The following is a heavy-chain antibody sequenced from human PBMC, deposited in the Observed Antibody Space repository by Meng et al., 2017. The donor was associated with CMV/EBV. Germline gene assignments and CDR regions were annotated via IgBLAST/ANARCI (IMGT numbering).Heavy chain of an antibody. V-gene: IGHV3-48*03. CDR2: ISSSGSTI. Sequence: GESLKISCAASGFTFSSYAMSWVRQAPGKGLEWVSYISSSGSTIYYADSVKGRFTISRDNAKNSLYLQMNSLRAEDTAVYYCARDFLVSSGYYRNYYYYGMDVWGQGTLVTVSS. J-gene: IGHJ6*02. CDR1: GFTFSSYA. D-gene: IGHD3-22*01. CDR3: ARDFLVSSGYYRNYYYYGMDV.